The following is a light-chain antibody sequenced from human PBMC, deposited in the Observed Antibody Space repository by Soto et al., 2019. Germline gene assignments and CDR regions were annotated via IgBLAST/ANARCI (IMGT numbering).Light chain of an antibody. CDR2: GNR. CDR1: SSNLGAGYD. Sequence: QSVLTQPPSVSGAPGQRVTISCTGNSSNLGAGYDVHWYQQLPGAAPKLVIFGNRNRPSGVPERFSGSKSGNTASLTVSGLQAEDEADYYCSSYAGSNNLFFGGGTQLTVL. V-gene: IGLV1-40*01. J-gene: IGLJ7*01. CDR3: SSYAGSNNLF.